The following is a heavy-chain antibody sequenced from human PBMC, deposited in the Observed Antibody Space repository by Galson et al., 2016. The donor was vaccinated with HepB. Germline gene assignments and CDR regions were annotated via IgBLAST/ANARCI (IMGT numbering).Heavy chain of an antibody. CDR3: ARDRGNYDSTGYYFDY. V-gene: IGHV1-69*05. Sequence: SVKVSCKASGGTFSRYAISWVRQAPGQGLEWMGGIIPIFGTTNYAQKFQGRVTMTRDTSTSTVYMELSSLRSEDTAVFYCARDRGNYDSTGYYFDYWGQGTLVTVSS. D-gene: IGHD3-22*01. J-gene: IGHJ4*02. CDR2: IIPIFGTT. CDR1: GGTFSRYA.